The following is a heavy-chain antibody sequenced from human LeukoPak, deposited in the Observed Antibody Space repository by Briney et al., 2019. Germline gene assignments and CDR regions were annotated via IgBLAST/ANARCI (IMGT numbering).Heavy chain of an antibody. CDR2: INQDGSAK. Sequence: GGSLRLSCAASGFTFTTFWMSWVRQAPGRGLEWVANINQDGSAKRYVDSVKGRFTITRDNAKNSLDLQMNSLRVEDTAVYYCARGTGVDYWGQGTLVSVSS. D-gene: IGHD3-10*01. CDR1: GFTFTTFW. V-gene: IGHV3-7*01. J-gene: IGHJ4*02. CDR3: ARGTGVDY.